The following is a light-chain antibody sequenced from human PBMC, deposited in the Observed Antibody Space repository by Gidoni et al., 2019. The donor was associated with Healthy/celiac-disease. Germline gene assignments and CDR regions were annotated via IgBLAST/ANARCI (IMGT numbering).Light chain of an antibody. CDR2: DAS. Sequence: DIQMTQSPSSLSASVGDRVTITCQASQDISNYLNWYQQKPGKAPKLLIYDASNLETGVPSRFSVSGSGTDFTFTISSLQPEDSATYYCQQYDNLLSITFGQGTRLEIK. V-gene: IGKV1-33*01. J-gene: IGKJ5*01. CDR3: QQYDNLLSIT. CDR1: QDISNY.